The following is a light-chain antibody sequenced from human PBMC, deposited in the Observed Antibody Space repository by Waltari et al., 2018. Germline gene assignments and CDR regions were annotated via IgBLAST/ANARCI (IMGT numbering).Light chain of an antibody. Sequence: EIVLTQSPGTLSLSPGERATLSCRASKTVSTTYLAWYQQKHGQAPTHLIYGASSRATGIPDRFSGSGSGTDFSLTISSLEPEDFAVYYCQQYDISPLTFGGGTKVEIK. CDR3: QQYDISPLT. V-gene: IGKV3-20*01. J-gene: IGKJ4*01. CDR1: KTVSTTY. CDR2: GAS.